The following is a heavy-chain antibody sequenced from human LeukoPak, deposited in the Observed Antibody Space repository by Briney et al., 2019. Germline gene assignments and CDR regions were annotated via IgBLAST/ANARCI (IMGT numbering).Heavy chain of an antibody. Sequence: GGSLRLSCAASGFTFSTYWMHWVRQAPGKGLVWVSRIKSDGSTNYADSGKGRFTISRDNANNTLSLQKNSLRPEDTGVYYCARAPSEIGGYYPEYFRHWGQGTLVTVSS. D-gene: IGHD3-22*01. V-gene: IGHV3-74*01. CDR1: GFTFSTYW. J-gene: IGHJ1*01. CDR3: ARAPSEIGGYYPEYFRH. CDR2: IKSDGST.